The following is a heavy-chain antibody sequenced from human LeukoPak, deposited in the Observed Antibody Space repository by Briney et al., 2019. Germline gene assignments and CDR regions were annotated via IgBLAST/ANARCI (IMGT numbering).Heavy chain of an antibody. CDR3: ARGYYYDSSGYRN. D-gene: IGHD3-22*01. CDR2: IYYSGST. J-gene: IGHJ4*02. Sequence: SKTLSLTCTVSGGSISSYYWSWIRQPPGKGLEWIGSIYYSGSTYYNPSLKSRVTISVDTSKNQFSLKLSSVTAADTAVYYCARGYYYDSSGYRNWGQGTLVTVSS. CDR1: GGSISSYY. V-gene: IGHV4-39*07.